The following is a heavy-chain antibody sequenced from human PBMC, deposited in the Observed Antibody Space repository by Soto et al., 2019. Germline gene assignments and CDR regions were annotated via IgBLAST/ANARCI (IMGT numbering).Heavy chain of an antibody. CDR2: TSPRTGGA. J-gene: IGHJ5*01. V-gene: IGHV1-2*02. CDR1: GYTFTAYY. Sequence: ASVRVSCKTSGYTFTAYYMHWLREAPGHGLEWLGWTSPRTGGAKDSHKFQGRVSMTRNTSITTAYMELNGLSTDDTAVYYCARSSGSYYKWFDSWGQGTRITISS. CDR3: ARSSGSYYKWFDS. D-gene: IGHD3-10*01.